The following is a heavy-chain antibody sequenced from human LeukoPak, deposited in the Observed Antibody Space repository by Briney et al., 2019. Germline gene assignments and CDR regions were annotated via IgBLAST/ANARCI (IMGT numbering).Heavy chain of an antibody. D-gene: IGHD3-3*01. CDR2: VSGSGSST. Sequence: GGSLRLSCAASGFTFSSHAMSWVRQAPGKGLEWVSTVSGSGSSTYYADSVEGRFAISRDNSKNTPYLQMNRLRAEDSAVYYCAKLTDFWSGYRPLYYMDVWGKGTTVTAS. J-gene: IGHJ6*03. V-gene: IGHV3-23*01. CDR1: GFTFSSHA. CDR3: AKLTDFWSGYRPLYYMDV.